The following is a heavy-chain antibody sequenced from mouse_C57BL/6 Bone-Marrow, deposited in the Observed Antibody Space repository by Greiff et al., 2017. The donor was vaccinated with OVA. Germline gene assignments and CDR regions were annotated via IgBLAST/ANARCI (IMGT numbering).Heavy chain of an antibody. CDR1: GYTFTSYW. Sequence: QVQLQQPGAELVKPGASVKMSCKASGYTFTSYWITWVKQRPGQGLEWIGDIYPGSGSTNYNEKFKSKATLTVDTSSSTAYMQITSLTSEDSAVYYCAREIRQCDDWGQGTTLTVSS. V-gene: IGHV1-55*01. J-gene: IGHJ2*01. D-gene: IGHD3-2*02. CDR2: IYPGSGST. CDR3: AREIRQCDD.